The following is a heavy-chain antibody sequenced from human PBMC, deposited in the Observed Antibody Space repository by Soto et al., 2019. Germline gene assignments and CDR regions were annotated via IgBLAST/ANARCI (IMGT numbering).Heavy chain of an antibody. CDR3: TTEAQIAAADLDAFDI. CDR1: GFTVSSNY. CDR2: IKSKTDGGTT. Sequence: GGSLRLSCAASGFTVSSNYMSWVRQAPGKGLEWVGRIKSKTDGGTTDYAAPVKGRFTISRDDSKNTLYLQMNSLKTEDTAVYYCTTEAQIAAADLDAFDIWGQGTMVTVSS. V-gene: IGHV3-15*01. J-gene: IGHJ3*02. D-gene: IGHD6-13*01.